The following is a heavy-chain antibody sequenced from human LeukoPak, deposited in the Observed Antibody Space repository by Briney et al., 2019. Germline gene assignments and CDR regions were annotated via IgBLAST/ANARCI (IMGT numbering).Heavy chain of an antibody. CDR1: GFTFSSYA. CDR3: LYGGYFQH. V-gene: IGHV3-30*14. D-gene: IGHD3-16*01. J-gene: IGHJ1*01. CDR2: ISYDGSNK. Sequence: PGGSLRLSCAASGFTFSSYAMHWVRQAPGKGLEWVAVISYDGSNKYYADSVKGRFTISRDNAKNTLYLQMNSLRAEDTAVYFCLYGGYFQHWGQGTLVTVSS.